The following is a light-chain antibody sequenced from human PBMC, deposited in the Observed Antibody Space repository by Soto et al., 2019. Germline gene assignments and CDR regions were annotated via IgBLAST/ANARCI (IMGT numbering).Light chain of an antibody. CDR2: GAS. Sequence: EIVLTQSPGTLSVSPGERATLSCRASQSVSSNYLAWYQQKPGHAPMLLIYGASSRPGGIPNRFSGSWSGTDFTLTISRLQPEDFAVYYCQQNDRSPWTFGQGTKVDIK. CDR3: QQNDRSPWT. CDR1: QSVSSNY. V-gene: IGKV3-20*01. J-gene: IGKJ1*01.